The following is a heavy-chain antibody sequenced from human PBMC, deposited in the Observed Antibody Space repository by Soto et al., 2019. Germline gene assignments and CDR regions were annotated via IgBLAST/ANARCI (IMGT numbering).Heavy chain of an antibody. Sequence: ASVKVSCKASGGTFSSYAISWVRQAPGQGLEWMGGIIPIFGTANYAQKFQGRVTITADESTSTAYMELSSLRSEDTAVYYCARLPIVATKRSALGGGHWGQGTLVTVSS. D-gene: IGHD5-12*01. J-gene: IGHJ4*02. CDR2: IIPIFGTA. CDR1: GGTFSSYA. V-gene: IGHV1-69*13. CDR3: ARLPIVATKRSALGGGH.